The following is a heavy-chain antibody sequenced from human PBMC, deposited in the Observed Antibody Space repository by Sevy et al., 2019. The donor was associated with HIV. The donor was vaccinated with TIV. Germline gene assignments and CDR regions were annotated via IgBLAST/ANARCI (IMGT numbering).Heavy chain of an antibody. D-gene: IGHD3-3*01. CDR2: ISGFNGDT. CDR1: GYTFTNYA. V-gene: IGHV1-18*01. J-gene: IGHJ4*02. CDR3: VRGTTFYDFWTGGDY. Sequence: ASVKVSCKASGYTFTNYAISWVRQAPGQGLEWMGWISGFNGDTKNAEKFQGRFTMTTDTSTKTAYMDPRSLRSDDTAVYYCVRGTTFYDFWTGGDYWGQGTLVTVSS.